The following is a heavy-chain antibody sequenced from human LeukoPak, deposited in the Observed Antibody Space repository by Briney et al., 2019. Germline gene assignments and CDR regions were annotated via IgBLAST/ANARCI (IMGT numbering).Heavy chain of an antibody. Sequence: PSETLSLTCAVYGGSFSGYYWSWIRQPPGKGLEWIGEINHSGSTNYNPSLKSRVTISVDTSKNQFSLKLSSVTAADTAVYHCASLSYYYDSSKNLSDYWGQGTLVTVSS. CDR3: ASLSYYYDSSKNLSDY. CDR2: INHSGST. J-gene: IGHJ4*02. D-gene: IGHD3-22*01. V-gene: IGHV4-34*01. CDR1: GGSFSGYY.